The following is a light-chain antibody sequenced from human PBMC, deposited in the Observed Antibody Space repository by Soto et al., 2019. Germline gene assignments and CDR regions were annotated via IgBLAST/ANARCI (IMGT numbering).Light chain of an antibody. J-gene: IGKJ2*01. V-gene: IGKV3-20*01. CDR2: VAS. Sequence: EIVLTQSPGTLSLSPGERATLSCRASQSVSSSYLAWYQQKPGQAPRLLIYVASSRAAGIPDRFSGSGSGTGFTLTISRLEPEDFAVYFCQQYGSSPYTFGQGTRLDIK. CDR3: QQYGSSPYT. CDR1: QSVSSSY.